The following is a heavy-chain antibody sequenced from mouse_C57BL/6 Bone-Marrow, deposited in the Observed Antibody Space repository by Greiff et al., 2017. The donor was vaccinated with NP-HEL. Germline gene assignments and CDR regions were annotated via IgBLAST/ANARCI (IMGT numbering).Heavy chain of an antibody. CDR1: GYTFPDYY. V-gene: IGHV1-26*01. CDR3: AYYYGSSDDWYFDV. D-gene: IGHD1-1*01. CDR2: INPNNGGT. Sequence: EVQLQQSGPELVKPGASVKISCKASGYTFPDYYMNWVKQSPGKSLEWIGDINPNNGGTRYNQKFKGKATLTVDKSSSTAYMELRSLTSEDSAVYYCAYYYGSSDDWYFDVWGTGTTVTVSS. J-gene: IGHJ1*03.